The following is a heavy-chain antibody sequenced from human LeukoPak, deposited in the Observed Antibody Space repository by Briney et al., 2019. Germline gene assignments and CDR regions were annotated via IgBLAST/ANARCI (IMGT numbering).Heavy chain of an antibody. Sequence: TSVKVSCKASGFTFTSSAMQWVRQARGQRLEWIGWIVVGSGNTNYAQKFQERVTITRDMSTSTAYMELSSLRSEDTAVYYCARENPYYDILTVPKPFDYWGQGTLVTVSS. CDR2: IVVGSGNT. CDR3: ARENPYYDILTVPKPFDY. J-gene: IGHJ4*02. D-gene: IGHD3-9*01. CDR1: GFTFTSSA. V-gene: IGHV1-58*02.